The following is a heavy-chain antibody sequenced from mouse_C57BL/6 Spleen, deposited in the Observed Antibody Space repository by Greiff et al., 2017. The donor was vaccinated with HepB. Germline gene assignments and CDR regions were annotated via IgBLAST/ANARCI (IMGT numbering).Heavy chain of an antibody. V-gene: IGHV1-64*01. CDR1: GYTFTSYW. CDR2: IHPNSGST. J-gene: IGHJ2*01. Sequence: QVQLKQPGAELVKPGASVKLSCKASGYTFTSYWMHWVKQRPGQGLEWIGMIHPNSGSTNYNEKFKSKATLTVDKSSSTAYMQLSSLTSEDSAVYYCAMRWLLYYFDYWGQGTTLTVSS. D-gene: IGHD2-3*01. CDR3: AMRWLLYYFDY.